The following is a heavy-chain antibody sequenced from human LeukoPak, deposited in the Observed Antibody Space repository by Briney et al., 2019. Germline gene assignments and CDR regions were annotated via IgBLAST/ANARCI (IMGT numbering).Heavy chain of an antibody. Sequence: ASVKVSCKASGYTFTGYYMHWVRQAPGQGLEWMGRINPNSGGTNYAQKFQGRVTMTRDTSISTAYMELSRPRSDDTAVYYCAVTYYYDSSGYYYGLAFDYWGQGTLVTVSS. V-gene: IGHV1-2*06. CDR1: GYTFTGYY. D-gene: IGHD3-22*01. CDR3: AVTYYYDSSGYYYGLAFDY. CDR2: INPNSGGT. J-gene: IGHJ4*02.